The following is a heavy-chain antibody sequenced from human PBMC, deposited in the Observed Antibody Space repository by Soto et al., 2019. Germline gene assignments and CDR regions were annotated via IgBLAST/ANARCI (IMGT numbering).Heavy chain of an antibody. CDR2: ISYDGSNK. CDR1: GFTFSSYG. CDR3: ATIYCSGGSCYSSYFQH. V-gene: IGHV3-30*03. Sequence: QVQLVESGGGVVQPGRSLRLSCAASGFTFSSYGMHWVRQAPGKGLEWVAIISYDGSNKYYADSVKGRFTISRDNSKNTLYLKMSSLRAEDTAVYYCATIYCSGGSCYSSYFQHWGQGTLVTVSS. D-gene: IGHD2-15*01. J-gene: IGHJ1*01.